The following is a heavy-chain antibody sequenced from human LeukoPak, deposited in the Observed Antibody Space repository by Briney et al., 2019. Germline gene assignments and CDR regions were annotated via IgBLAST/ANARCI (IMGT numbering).Heavy chain of an antibody. CDR3: ARDWRSVVRGRVTQGGGFDI. J-gene: IGHJ3*02. D-gene: IGHD3-10*01. CDR2: IREDGSEK. V-gene: IGHV3-7*04. CDR1: GFTFSTYW. Sequence: GGSLRLSCAASGFTFSTYWMSWVRQAPGKGLEWVANIREDGSEKYYVDSVKGRFTISRDNAKNSLYLQMNNLRAEDTAVFYCARDWRSVVRGRVTQGGGFDIWGQGTMVTVSS.